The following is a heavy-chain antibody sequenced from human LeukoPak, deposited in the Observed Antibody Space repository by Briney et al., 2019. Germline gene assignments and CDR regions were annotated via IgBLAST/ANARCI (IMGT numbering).Heavy chain of an antibody. J-gene: IGHJ3*02. CDR2: ISAYNGNT. Sequence: ASVKVSCKASGYTFTSYGISWVRQAPGQGLEWMGWISAYNGNTNYAQKLQGRVTMTTDTSTSTAYMELSSLRSEDTAVYYCARGPVDSGSYGDDAFDIWGQGTMVTVSS. CDR1: GYTFTSYG. V-gene: IGHV1-18*01. CDR3: ARGPVDSGSYGDDAFDI. D-gene: IGHD1-26*01.